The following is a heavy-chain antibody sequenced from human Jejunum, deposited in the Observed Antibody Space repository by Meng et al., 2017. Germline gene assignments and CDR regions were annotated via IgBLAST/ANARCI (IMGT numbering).Heavy chain of an antibody. CDR1: GASISRTNW. CDR3: ARAYCTDVSCHDFFDS. J-gene: IGHJ4*02. D-gene: IGHD2-8*01. V-gene: IGHV4-4*02. Sequence: QVQLQESGPGLVTPSGTLSLTCAVSGASISRTNWWSWVRQPPGKGLEWIGKIDPSESTHYNPSLKGRVTISADRSKNQFSLRLTSVTAADTAIYYCARAYCTDVSCHDFFDSWGQGTLVTVSS. CDR2: IDPSEST.